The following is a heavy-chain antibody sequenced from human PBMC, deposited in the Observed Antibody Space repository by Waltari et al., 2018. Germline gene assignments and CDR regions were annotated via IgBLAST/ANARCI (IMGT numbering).Heavy chain of an antibody. Sequence: QMQLQESGPGLVQPSETLSLTCAVPGGSISRYYWSRIRPPPGKGLEWIGCTHYSGDTHYNPSLKSRVTISLDTSQNQFSLKLRSVTAADTAVYYCARATIFGIVIDAFDIWGQGTMVTVSS. D-gene: IGHD3-3*01. V-gene: IGHV4-59*01. J-gene: IGHJ3*02. CDR1: GGSISRYY. CDR2: THYSGDT. CDR3: ARATIFGIVIDAFDI.